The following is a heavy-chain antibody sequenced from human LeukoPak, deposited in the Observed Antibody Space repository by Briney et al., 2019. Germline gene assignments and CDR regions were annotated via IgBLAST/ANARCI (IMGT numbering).Heavy chain of an antibody. D-gene: IGHD3-22*01. CDR3: ARGPTGYYDSSGSLRY. J-gene: IGHJ4*02. CDR1: SLSISTGGYY. Sequence: PSQTLSLTCAVSSLSISTGGYYWSWIRQPPGKGLEWIGEINHSGSTNYNPSLKSRVTISVDTSKNQFSLKLSSVTAADTAVYYCARGPTGYYDSSGSLRYWGQGTLVTVSS. CDR2: INHSGST. V-gene: IGHV4-34*01.